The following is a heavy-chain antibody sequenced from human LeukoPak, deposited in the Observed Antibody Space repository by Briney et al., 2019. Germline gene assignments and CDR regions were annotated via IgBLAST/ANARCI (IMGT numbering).Heavy chain of an antibody. V-gene: IGHV1-8*01. Sequence: GASVKVSCKASGYTFTSYDINWVRQATGQGLGWMGWMNPNSDNTGYAQKFQGRVTFTRDTSISTAYMELRSLTSEDTAVYYCARDYGGSSGWFDPWGQGTLVTVSS. D-gene: IGHD4-23*01. CDR1: GYTFTSYD. CDR3: ARDYGGSSGWFDP. CDR2: MNPNSDNT. J-gene: IGHJ5*02.